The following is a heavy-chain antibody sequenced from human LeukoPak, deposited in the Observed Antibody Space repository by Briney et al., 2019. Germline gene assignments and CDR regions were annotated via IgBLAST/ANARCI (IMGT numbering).Heavy chain of an antibody. Sequence: PSETLSLTCTVSGGSISSSSYYWGWIRQPPGKGLEWIGSIYYNGSTYYNPSLKSRVTISVDTSKNQFSLKLSSVTAADTAVYYCARQQWQPIFDYWGQGTLVTVSS. D-gene: IGHD6-19*01. J-gene: IGHJ4*02. CDR2: IYYNGST. V-gene: IGHV4-39*01. CDR3: ARQQWQPIFDY. CDR1: GGSISSSSYY.